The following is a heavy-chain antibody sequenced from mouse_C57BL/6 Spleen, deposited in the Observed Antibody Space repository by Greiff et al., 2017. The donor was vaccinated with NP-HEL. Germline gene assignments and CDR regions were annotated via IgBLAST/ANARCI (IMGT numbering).Heavy chain of an antibody. J-gene: IGHJ2*01. CDR3: ARYNALYYFDY. CDR1: GFTFTDYY. Sequence: EVHLVESGGGLVQPGGSLSLSCAASGFTFTDYYMSWVRQPPGKALEWLGFIRNKANGYTTEYSASVKGRFTISRDNSQSILYLQMNALRAEDSATYYCARYNALYYFDYWGQGTTLTVSS. V-gene: IGHV7-3*01. CDR2: IRNKANGYTT.